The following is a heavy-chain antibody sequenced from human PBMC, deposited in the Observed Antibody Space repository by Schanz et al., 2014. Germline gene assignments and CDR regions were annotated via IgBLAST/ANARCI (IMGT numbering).Heavy chain of an antibody. D-gene: IGHD3-10*01. V-gene: IGHV3-23*01. J-gene: IGHJ4*02. CDR2: ISGRSGTT. Sequence: EVQLLESGGGLVQPGGSLRLSCAASGFTFSNYAMSWVRQAPGKGLEWVSTISGRSGTTNYADSVKGRFSISRDNSKNTLYLQMNSLRAEDTAVYYCAKDQGSYGSGSYSYFDYWGQGTLVAVSS. CDR1: GFTFSNYA. CDR3: AKDQGSYGSGSYSYFDY.